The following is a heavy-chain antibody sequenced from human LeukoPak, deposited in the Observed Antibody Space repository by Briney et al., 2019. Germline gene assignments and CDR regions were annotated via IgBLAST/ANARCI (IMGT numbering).Heavy chain of an antibody. CDR1: GGSFSGYY. CDR3: ARRDYNDYGDSSAPDFDY. Sequence: SETLSLTCAVYGGSFSGYYWSWIRQPPGKGLEWIGEINHSGSTNYNPSLKSRVTISVDTSKNQFSLKLSSVTAADTAVYYCARRDYNDYGDSSAPDFDYWGQGTLVTVSS. V-gene: IGHV4-34*01. J-gene: IGHJ4*02. CDR2: INHSGST. D-gene: IGHD4-17*01.